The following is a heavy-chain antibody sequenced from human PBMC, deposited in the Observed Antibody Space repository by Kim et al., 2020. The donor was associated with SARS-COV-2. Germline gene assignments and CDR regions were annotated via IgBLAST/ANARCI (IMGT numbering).Heavy chain of an antibody. V-gene: IGHV4-34*01. J-gene: IGHJ4*02. CDR3: ARGPYSGSYYRPAYFDY. Sequence: SETLSLTCAVYGGSFSGYYWSWIRQPPGKGLEWIGEINHSGSTNYNPSLKSRVTISVDTSKNQFSLKLSSVTAADTAVYYCARGPYSGSYYRPAYFDYWGQGTLVTVSS. CDR2: INHSGST. CDR1: GGSFSGYY. D-gene: IGHD1-26*01.